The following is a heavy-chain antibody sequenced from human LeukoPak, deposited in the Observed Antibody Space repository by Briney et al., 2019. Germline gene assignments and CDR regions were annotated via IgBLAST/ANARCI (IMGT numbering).Heavy chain of an antibody. J-gene: IGHJ5*02. Sequence: PGGSLRLSCAASGFTFDDYGMSWVRQAPGKGLEWVSGINWSGGSTGYADSVKGRFTISRDNAKNSLYLQMNSLRAEDTALYHCARDIGYCSSTSCPNWFDPWGQGTLVTVSS. CDR3: ARDIGYCSSTSCPNWFDP. CDR1: GFTFDDYG. V-gene: IGHV3-20*01. D-gene: IGHD2-2*03. CDR2: INWSGGST.